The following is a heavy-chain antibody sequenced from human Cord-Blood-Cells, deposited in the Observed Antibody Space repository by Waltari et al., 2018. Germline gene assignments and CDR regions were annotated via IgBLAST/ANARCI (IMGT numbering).Heavy chain of an antibody. V-gene: IGHV4-59*01. CDR3: ASQYSGSYYFDY. CDR1: GGSTSSYY. Sequence: QLQLQESGPGLVKPSETLSLTCTVSGGSTSSYYWSWIRQPPGKGLEWIGYIYYSGSTNYNPSLKSRVTISVDTSKNQFSLKLSSVTAADTAVYYCASQYSGSYYFDYWGQGTLVTVSS. CDR2: IYYSGST. D-gene: IGHD1-26*01. J-gene: IGHJ4*02.